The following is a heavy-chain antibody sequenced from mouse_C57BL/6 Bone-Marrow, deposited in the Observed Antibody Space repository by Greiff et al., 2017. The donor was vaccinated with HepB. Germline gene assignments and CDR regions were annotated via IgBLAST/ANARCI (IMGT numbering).Heavy chain of an antibody. Sequence: EVQLQQSGPELVKPGASVKMSCKASGYTFTDYNMHWVKQSHGKSLEWIGYINPNNGGTSYNQKFKGKATLTVNKSSSTAYMELRSLTSEDSAVYYCASSYYGRTVLDVWGTGTTVTVSS. D-gene: IGHD1-1*01. V-gene: IGHV1-22*01. CDR2: INPNNGGT. CDR3: ASSYYGRTVLDV. J-gene: IGHJ1*03. CDR1: GYTFTDYN.